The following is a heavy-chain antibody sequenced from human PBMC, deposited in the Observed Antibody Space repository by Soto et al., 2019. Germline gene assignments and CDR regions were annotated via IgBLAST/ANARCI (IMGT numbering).Heavy chain of an antibody. D-gene: IGHD7-27*01. CDR2: INHSGST. J-gene: IGHJ4*02. Sequence: QVQLQQWGAGLLKPSETLSLTCAVYGGSFSGYYWNWIRQPPGKGLEWIGEINHSGSTNYTPSLKSRVTISVDTSKNQFSLMLSSVTAADTAVYYCARGWGRIFDYWGQGTLVTVSS. V-gene: IGHV4-34*01. CDR1: GGSFSGYY. CDR3: ARGWGRIFDY.